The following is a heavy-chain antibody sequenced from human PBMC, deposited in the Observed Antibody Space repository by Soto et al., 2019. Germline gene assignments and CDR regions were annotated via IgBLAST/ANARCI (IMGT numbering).Heavy chain of an antibody. CDR1: GGSISGDY. CDR3: ARVGYCSSTPCWPIGYFEY. D-gene: IGHD2-2*01. V-gene: IGHV4-59*01. Sequence: PSETLSLTCTVSGGSISGDYWSWIRQPPGKGLEWIGYIFYSGSTKYNPSLKSRVTISVDTSENQFSLKLTSVTAADTAVYYCARVGYCSSTPCWPIGYFEYWGQGTLVTVSS. J-gene: IGHJ4*02. CDR2: IFYSGST.